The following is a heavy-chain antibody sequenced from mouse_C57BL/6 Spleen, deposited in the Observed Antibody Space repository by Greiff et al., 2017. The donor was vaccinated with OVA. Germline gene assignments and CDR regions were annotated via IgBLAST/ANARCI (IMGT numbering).Heavy chain of an antibody. CDR3: AREGRTGWFAY. CDR1: GFTFSDYG. V-gene: IGHV5-17*01. J-gene: IGHJ3*01. CDR2: ISSGSSTI. Sequence: EVQVVESGGGLVKPGGSLKLSCAASGFTFSDYGMHWVRQAPEKGLEWVAYISSGSSTIYYADTVKGRFTISRDNAKNTLFLQMTSLRSEDTAMYYCAREGRTGWFAYWGQGTLVTVSA.